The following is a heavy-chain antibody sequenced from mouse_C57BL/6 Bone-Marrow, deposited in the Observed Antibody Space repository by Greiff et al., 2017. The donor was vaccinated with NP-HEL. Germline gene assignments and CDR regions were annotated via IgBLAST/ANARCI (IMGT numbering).Heavy chain of an antibody. CDR3: ARDRVRGAY. CDR2: ISDGGSYT. Sequence: EVQLVESGGGLVKPGGSLKLSCAASGFTFSSYAMSWVRQTPEKRLEWVATISDGGSYTYYPDNVKGRFTISRENAKNNLYLQMSHLKSEDTAMYYCARDRVRGAYWGQGTLVTVSA. CDR1: GFTFSSYA. V-gene: IGHV5-4*01. J-gene: IGHJ3*01.